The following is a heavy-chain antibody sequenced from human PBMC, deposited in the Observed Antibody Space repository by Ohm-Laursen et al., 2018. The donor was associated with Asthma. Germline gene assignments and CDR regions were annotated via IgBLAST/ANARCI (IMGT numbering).Heavy chain of an antibody. J-gene: IGHJ4*02. D-gene: IGHD3-3*01. CDR3: AKALSGDYDFWSGYLEY. CDR2: GGSYYDGGLK. CDR1: GFTFRSYA. Sequence: SLRLSCTASGFTFRSYAMHWVRQAPGKGLEWVAVGGSYYDGGLKYYADSVNGRFTVSRDNSKNTLYLQMNSLRAEDTAVYYCAKALSGDYDFWSGYLEYWGQGTLVTVSS. V-gene: IGHV3-30-3*01.